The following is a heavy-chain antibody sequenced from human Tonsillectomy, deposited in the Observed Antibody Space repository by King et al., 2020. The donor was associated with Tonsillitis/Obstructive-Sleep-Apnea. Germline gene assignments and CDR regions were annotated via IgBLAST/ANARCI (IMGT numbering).Heavy chain of an antibody. Sequence: QLVQSGGGLVQPGRSLRLSCTASGFTFGDYAMNWVRQAPGKGLEWVGFIRSKVYGGTTEYAVRVKGRFTISRDDSKSIAYPQMNSLTTEDTSVYYCNRYSYYDVWSGDSYYFDYWGQGTLVTVSS. CDR3: NRYSYYDVWSGDSYYFDY. J-gene: IGHJ4*02. CDR2: IRSKVYGGTT. D-gene: IGHD3-3*01. CDR1: GFTFGDYA. V-gene: IGHV3-49*04.